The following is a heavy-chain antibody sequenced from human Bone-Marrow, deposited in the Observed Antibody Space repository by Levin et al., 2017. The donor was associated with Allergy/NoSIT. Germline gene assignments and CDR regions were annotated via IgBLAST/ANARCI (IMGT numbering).Heavy chain of an antibody. Sequence: GGSLRLSCATSGFSFKTFGMAWVRQAPGKGLEWVSSITSTSNYIYYADSVKGRFNISRDNADNSLYLQMDRLRGEDTAVYYCARAAGAAGRGGMDVWGQGTSVTVSS. CDR2: ITSTSNYI. D-gene: IGHD6-13*01. V-gene: IGHV3-21*01. J-gene: IGHJ6*02. CDR3: ARAAGAAGRGGMDV. CDR1: GFSFKTFG.